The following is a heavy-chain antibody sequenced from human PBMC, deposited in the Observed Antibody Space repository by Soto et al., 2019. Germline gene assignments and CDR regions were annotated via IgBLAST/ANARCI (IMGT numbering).Heavy chain of an antibody. J-gene: IGHJ6*02. D-gene: IGHD2-2*01. CDR1: GDSIISGNYY. CDR2: MYYSGST. Sequence: SGTPSLTCTVPGDSIISGNYYWAWIRQSPGKGLEWIGNMYYSGSTYYNLSLKSRVTMSVDTSKNQFSLKISSVTAADTSVYYCARIVVIPAAPDYYNYYGVDVWGQGTTVTVSS. V-gene: IGHV4-39*01. CDR3: ARIVVIPAAPDYYNYYGVDV.